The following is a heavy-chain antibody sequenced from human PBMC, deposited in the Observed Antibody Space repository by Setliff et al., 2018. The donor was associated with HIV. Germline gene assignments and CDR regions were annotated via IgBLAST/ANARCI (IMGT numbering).Heavy chain of an antibody. D-gene: IGHD2-21*01. Sequence: SETLSLTCTVSSDSISSSYWTWIRQPPGQGLEWIGYVHHSGSTKYNASLRSRVTMSVDTSKNLFSLTLRSVTAADTAVYYCATCGYYYYGMDVWGQGTTVTVSS. J-gene: IGHJ6*02. CDR1: SDSISSSY. V-gene: IGHV4-59*01. CDR2: VHHSGST. CDR3: ATCGYYYYGMDV.